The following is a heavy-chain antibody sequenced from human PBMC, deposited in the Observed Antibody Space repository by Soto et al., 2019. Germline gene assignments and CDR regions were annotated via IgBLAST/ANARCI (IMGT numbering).Heavy chain of an antibody. CDR1: GYISTTYW. CDR2: IYPGDSDT. V-gene: IGHV5-51*01. D-gene: IGHD3-10*01. J-gene: IGHJ4*02. Sequence: PGESLKISCKGSGYISTTYWIAWVRQMPGKGLEWMGIIYPGDSDTRYSPSFQGQVTISADKSIGTAYLQWSSLKASGTAMYYCASSHDYGSGSYYLDYWGQGTLVTVSS. CDR3: ASSHDYGSGSYYLDY.